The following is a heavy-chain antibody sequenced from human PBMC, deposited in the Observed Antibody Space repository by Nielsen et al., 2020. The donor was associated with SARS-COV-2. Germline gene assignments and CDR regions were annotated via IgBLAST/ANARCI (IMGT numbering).Heavy chain of an antibody. CDR2: IYWDDDK. Sequence: SGSTLVKPTQTLTLTCTFSGFSLSTSGVDVGWIRQPPGKALEWLALIYWDDDKRYSPSLKSRLTITKDTSKNQVVLTMTNMDPVDTATYYCARQTRYCSGGSCYSGVDYWGQGTLVTVSS. D-gene: IGHD2-15*01. CDR3: ARQTRYCSGGSCYSGVDY. CDR1: GFSLSTSGVD. J-gene: IGHJ4*02. V-gene: IGHV2-5*02.